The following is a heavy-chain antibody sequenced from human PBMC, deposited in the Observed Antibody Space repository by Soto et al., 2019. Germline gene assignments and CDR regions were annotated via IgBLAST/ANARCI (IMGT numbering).Heavy chain of an antibody. J-gene: IGHJ6*02. V-gene: IGHV4-59*01. CDR2: IYYSGST. CDR3: ARSAPGRYCSSTSCYAGGRYYYYGMDV. CDR1: GGSISSYY. D-gene: IGHD2-2*01. Sequence: SETLSLTCTVSGGSISSYYWSWIRQPPGKGLEWIGYIYYSGSTNYNPSLKSRVTISVDTSKNQFSLKLSSVTAADTAVYYCARSAPGRYCSSTSCYAGGRYYYYGMDVWGQGTTVTVSS.